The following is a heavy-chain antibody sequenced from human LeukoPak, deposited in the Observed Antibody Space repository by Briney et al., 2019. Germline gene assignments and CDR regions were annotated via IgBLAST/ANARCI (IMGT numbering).Heavy chain of an antibody. V-gene: IGHV1-69*05. J-gene: IGHJ6*03. CDR1: GGTFSSYA. CDR2: IIPIFGTA. Sequence: SVKVSCKASGGTFSSYAISWVRQAPGQGLEWMGGIIPIFGTANYAQKFQGRVTITTDESTSTAYMELSSLRSEDTAVYYCASRRVAALRPNYYYYYMDVWGKGTTVTLSS. CDR3: ASRRVAALRPNYYYYYMDV. D-gene: IGHD6-6*01.